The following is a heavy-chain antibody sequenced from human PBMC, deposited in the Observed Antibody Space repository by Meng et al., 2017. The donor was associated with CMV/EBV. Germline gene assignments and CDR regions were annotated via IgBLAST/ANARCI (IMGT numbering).Heavy chain of an antibody. Sequence: ASVKVSCKASGYTFTSYGISWVRQAPGQGLEWMGWMNPNSGNTGYAQKFQGRVTITRNTSISTAYMELSSLRSEDTAVYYCARSLGARRTGIAAAGFDYWGQGTLVTVSS. D-gene: IGHD6-13*01. CDR3: ARSLGARRTGIAAAGFDY. CDR1: GYTFTSYG. J-gene: IGHJ4*02. V-gene: IGHV1-8*03. CDR2: MNPNSGNT.